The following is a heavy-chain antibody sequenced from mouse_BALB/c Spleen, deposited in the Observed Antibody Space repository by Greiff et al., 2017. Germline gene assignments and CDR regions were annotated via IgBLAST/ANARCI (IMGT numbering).Heavy chain of an antibody. CDR3: AREDGNCVAWFAY. Sequence: QVQLQQSGAELVRPGSSVKISCKASGYAFSSYWMNWVKQRPGQGLEWIGQIYPGDGDTNYNGKFKGKATLTADKSSSTAYMQLSSLTSEDSAVYFCAREDGNCVAWFAYWGEGTLVTVSA. V-gene: IGHV1-80*01. CDR1: GYAFSSYW. CDR2: IYPGDGDT. D-gene: IGHD2-1*01. J-gene: IGHJ3*01.